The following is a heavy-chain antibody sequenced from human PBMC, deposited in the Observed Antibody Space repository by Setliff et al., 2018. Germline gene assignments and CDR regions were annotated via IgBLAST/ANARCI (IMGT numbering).Heavy chain of an antibody. CDR1: GDSINRSGYY. D-gene: IGHD1-26*01. Sequence: ASETLSLTCNVSGDSINRSGYYWGWIRQPPGKGLEWIGSMYYSGSNDYNPSLKSRATISLDTSKNQFSLRLTSVTAADTAVYYCARSYHLVLTNWFDAWGHGTLVTVS. CDR3: ARSYHLVLTNWFDA. V-gene: IGHV4-39*07. CDR2: MYYSGSN. J-gene: IGHJ5*01.